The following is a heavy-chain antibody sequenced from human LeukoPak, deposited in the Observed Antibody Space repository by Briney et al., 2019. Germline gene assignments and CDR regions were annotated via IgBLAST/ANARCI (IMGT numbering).Heavy chain of an antibody. D-gene: IGHD2-15*01. CDR1: GYTLTELS. CDR3: ATAGYCSGGSCSYYFDY. CDR2: FDPEDGET. J-gene: IGHJ4*02. V-gene: IGHV1-24*01. Sequence: GASVKVSCKVSGYTLTELSMHWVRQAPGKGLEWMGGFDPEDGETIYAQKFQGRVTMTEDTSTDTAYMELSGLRSEDTAVYYCATAGYCSGGSCSYYFDYWGQGTLVTVSS.